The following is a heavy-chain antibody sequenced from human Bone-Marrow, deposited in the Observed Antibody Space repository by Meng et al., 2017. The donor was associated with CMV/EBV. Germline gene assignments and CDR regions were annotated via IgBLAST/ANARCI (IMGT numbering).Heavy chain of an antibody. CDR2: IRYDGSNK. J-gene: IGHJ6*02. CDR3: ARGGKGGCSSTSCYYYYGMDV. V-gene: IGHV3-30*02. D-gene: IGHD2-2*01. Sequence: GESLKISCAASGFTFSSYEMNWVRQAPGKGLEWVAFIRYDGSNKYYADSVKGRFTISRDNSKNTLYLQMNSLRAEDTAVYYCARGGKGGCSSTSCYYYYGMDVWGQGTTVTVPS. CDR1: GFTFSSYE.